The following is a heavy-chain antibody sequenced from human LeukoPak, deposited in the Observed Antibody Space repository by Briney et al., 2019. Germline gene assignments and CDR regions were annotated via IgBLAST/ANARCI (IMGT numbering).Heavy chain of an antibody. CDR2: ISSSSSTI. CDR1: GFTFSSYS. Sequence: PGGFLRLSCAASGFTFSSYSMNWVRQAPGKGLEWVSYISSSSSTIYYADSVKGRFTISRDNAKNSLYLQMNSLRAEDTAVYYCAKQDSYCGGDCYSQFGVNYFDYWGQGTLVTVSS. D-gene: IGHD2-21*01. J-gene: IGHJ4*02. CDR3: AKQDSYCGGDCYSQFGVNYFDY. V-gene: IGHV3-48*01.